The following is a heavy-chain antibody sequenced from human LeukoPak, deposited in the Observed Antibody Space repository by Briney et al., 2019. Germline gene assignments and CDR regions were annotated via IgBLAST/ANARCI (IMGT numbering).Heavy chain of an antibody. Sequence: GGSLRLSCAASGLTLDDSAMHWVRQAPGKGLEWVSGINWNSGSIAYVDSVKGRFTISRDNARNSLYLQMDSLRPEDTALYYCVKDVSSTVYYWYGMDVWGQGTTVTVSS. J-gene: IGHJ6*02. V-gene: IGHV3-9*01. CDR2: INWNSGSI. D-gene: IGHD2-2*01. CDR1: GLTLDDSA. CDR3: VKDVSSTVYYWYGMDV.